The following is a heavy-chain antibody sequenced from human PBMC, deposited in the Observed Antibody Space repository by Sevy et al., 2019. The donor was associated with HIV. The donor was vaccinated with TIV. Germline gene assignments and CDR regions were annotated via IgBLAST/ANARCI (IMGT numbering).Heavy chain of an antibody. D-gene: IGHD3-22*01. CDR2: IIPILGMA. CDR1: GGTLSSYA. J-gene: IGHJ4*02. V-gene: IGHV1-69*04. Sequence: ASVKVSCKASGGTLSSYAISWVRQAPGQGLEWMGRIIPILGMANYAQKFQGRVTITADKPTRTPYMELSSLRSEDTAVYYCARDKSGEYYYDSSGYYFDYWGQGTLVTVSS. CDR3: ARDKSGEYYYDSSGYYFDY.